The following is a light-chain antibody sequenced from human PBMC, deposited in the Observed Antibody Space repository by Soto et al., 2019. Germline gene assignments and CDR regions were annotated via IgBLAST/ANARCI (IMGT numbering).Light chain of an antibody. CDR2: GAS. Sequence: EIVLTQSPGTLSLSPGERATLSCRASQSVSSVYLAWYQQKPGQAPRLLIHGASTRATGIPDRFSGTGSGTDFTLTISRLEPEDFAVYYCQQCRGSRTFDQGTKVESK. J-gene: IGKJ1*01. V-gene: IGKV3-20*01. CDR1: QSVSSVY. CDR3: QQCRGSRT.